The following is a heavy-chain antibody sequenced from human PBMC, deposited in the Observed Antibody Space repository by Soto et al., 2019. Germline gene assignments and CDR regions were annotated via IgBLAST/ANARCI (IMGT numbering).Heavy chain of an antibody. J-gene: IGHJ4*02. CDR1: GFTFTSYA. V-gene: IGHV1-18*01. Sequence: ASVKVSSKASGFTFTSYAISWARQAPGQGLEWMGWISAYNDNTNYAQKFQGRVTITADKSTSTAYMELSSLRSEDTAVYYCARDSGDSSGYYKLSFDYWGQGTLVTVSS. D-gene: IGHD3-22*01. CDR2: ISAYNDNT. CDR3: ARDSGDSSGYYKLSFDY.